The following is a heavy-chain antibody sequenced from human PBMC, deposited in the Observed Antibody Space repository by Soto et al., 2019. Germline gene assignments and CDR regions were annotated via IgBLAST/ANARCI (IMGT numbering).Heavy chain of an antibody. Sequence: EVQLLESGGGLVQPGGSLRLSCAASGFSFSSYAMSWVRQAPGKGLEWVAVITGTSDTIYYADSVKGRFTISRDNSKTTLYLLMNSLRSEDTAVYYCARDLVTAPRTRMDYWGQGTLVTVSS. CDR3: ARDLVTAPRTRMDY. V-gene: IGHV3-23*01. J-gene: IGHJ4*02. CDR2: ITGTSDTI. CDR1: GFSFSSYA. D-gene: IGHD6-13*01.